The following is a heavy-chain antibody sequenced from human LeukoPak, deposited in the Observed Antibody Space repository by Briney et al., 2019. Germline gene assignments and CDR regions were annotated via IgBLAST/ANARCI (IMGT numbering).Heavy chain of an antibody. Sequence: GGSLRLSCAASGFTFSSYSMNWVRQAPGEGPEWVSYISQSSDRIYHADSVKGRFTISRDNAKNSLYLQMDSLRVEDTAVYYCARDLLNDEGSSYFFDQWGQGTLVTVAS. D-gene: IGHD2-2*01. CDR2: ISQSSDRI. CDR3: ARDLLNDEGSSYFFDQ. J-gene: IGHJ4*02. V-gene: IGHV3-48*04. CDR1: GFTFSSYS.